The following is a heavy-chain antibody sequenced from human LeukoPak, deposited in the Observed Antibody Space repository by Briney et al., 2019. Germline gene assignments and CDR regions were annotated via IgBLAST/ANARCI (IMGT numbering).Heavy chain of an antibody. J-gene: IGHJ4*02. CDR3: ARNRIQLWLSYFDY. D-gene: IGHD5-18*01. V-gene: IGHV1-69*05. Sequence: SVKVSCKASGGTFSSYAISWVRQAPGQGLEWMGGIIPIFGTANYAQKFQGRVTITTDESTSTAYMERSSLRSEDTAVYYCARNRIQLWLSYFDYWGQGTLVTVSS. CDR1: GGTFSSYA. CDR2: IIPIFGTA.